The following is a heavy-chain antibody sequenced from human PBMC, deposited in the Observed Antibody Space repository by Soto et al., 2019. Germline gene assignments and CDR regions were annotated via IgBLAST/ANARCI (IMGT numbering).Heavy chain of an antibody. Sequence: EMQLLESGGGLVQPGGSLRLSGAASGFTFSSFAKSWVRQAPGKGLDWVSAISGSGGSTYSADSVKGRFTISRDNSKNTLYLQMSSLRAQDTAVYYSATYAHHTFDSWGQGTLVTVSS. CDR1: GFTFSSFA. D-gene: IGHD3-16*01. J-gene: IGHJ5*01. V-gene: IGHV3-23*01. CDR2: ISGSGGST. CDR3: ATYAHHTFDS.